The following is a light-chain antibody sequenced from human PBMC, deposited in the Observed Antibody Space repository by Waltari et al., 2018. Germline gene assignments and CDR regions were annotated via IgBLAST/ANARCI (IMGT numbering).Light chain of an antibody. Sequence: QSVLPQPPSVSAAPRQRVTISCAGSTSHLGNNPVIWYPFLPGEAPKPLVFYDNLLPSGVSDRFSGSRSATSASLVISGLQSEDEAEYFCAVWDDSLNGPVFGGGTKVTVL. CDR1: TSHLGNNP. V-gene: IGLV1-36*01. J-gene: IGLJ2*01. CDR2: YDN. CDR3: AVWDDSLNGPV.